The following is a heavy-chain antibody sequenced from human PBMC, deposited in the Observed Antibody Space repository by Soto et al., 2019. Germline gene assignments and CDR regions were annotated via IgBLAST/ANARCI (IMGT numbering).Heavy chain of an antibody. Sequence: GGSLRLSCAASGFTFSSYAMSWVRQAPGKGLEWVSAISGSGGSTYYADSVKGRFTISRDNSKNTLYLQMNSLRAEDTAVYYCAKGLAYYDFWSGYYDPNMDVWGQGTTVTVSS. CDR2: ISGSGGST. D-gene: IGHD3-3*01. V-gene: IGHV3-23*01. CDR3: AKGLAYYDFWSGYYDPNMDV. CDR1: GFTFSSYA. J-gene: IGHJ6*02.